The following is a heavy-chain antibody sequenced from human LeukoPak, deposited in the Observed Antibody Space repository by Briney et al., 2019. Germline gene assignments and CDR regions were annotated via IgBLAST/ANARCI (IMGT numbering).Heavy chain of an antibody. J-gene: IGHJ4*02. Sequence: SETLSLTCTVPGGSISSSSYYWGWIRQPPGKGLEWIGSIYYSGSTYYNPSLRSRVTISVDTSKKQFSLKLSSVTAADTAVYYCARFSSGWYSGDYWGQGTLVTVSS. CDR2: IYYSGST. V-gene: IGHV4-39*01. CDR1: GGSISSSSYY. CDR3: ARFSSGWYSGDY. D-gene: IGHD6-19*01.